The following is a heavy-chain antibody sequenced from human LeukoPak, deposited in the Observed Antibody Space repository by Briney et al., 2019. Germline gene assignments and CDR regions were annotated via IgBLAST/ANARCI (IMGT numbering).Heavy chain of an antibody. D-gene: IGHD6-19*01. Sequence: SVKVSCKASGGTFSSYAISWVRQAPGQGLEWMGRIIPILGIANYAQKFQGRVTITADKSTSTAYMELSSLRSEDTAVYYCVRGAGAVAGFDYWGQGTLVTVS. CDR3: VRGAGAVAGFDY. V-gene: IGHV1-69*04. CDR1: GGTFSSYA. CDR2: IIPILGIA. J-gene: IGHJ4*02.